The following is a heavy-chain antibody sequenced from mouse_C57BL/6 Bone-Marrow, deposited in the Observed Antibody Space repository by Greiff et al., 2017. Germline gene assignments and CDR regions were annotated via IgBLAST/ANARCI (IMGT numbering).Heavy chain of an antibody. CDR2: ISSSSSTI. V-gene: IGHV5-17*01. J-gene: IGHJ3*01. CDR1: GFTFSDYA. D-gene: IGHD2-4*01. Sequence: DVQLVESGGGLVKPGGSLKLSCAASGFTFSDYAMHWVRQAPEKGLEWVAYISSSSSTIYYADTVKGRFTISRDNAKNTLFLQMTSLRSEDTAMYYCARRYDYDWFAYWGQGTLVTVSA. CDR3: ARRYDYDWFAY.